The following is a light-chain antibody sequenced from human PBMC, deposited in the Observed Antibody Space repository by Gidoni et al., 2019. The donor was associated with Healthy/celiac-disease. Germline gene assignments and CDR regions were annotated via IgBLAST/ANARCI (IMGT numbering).Light chain of an antibody. V-gene: IGLV6-57*04. CDR1: SGSIASNY. Sequence: NFMLTQPHSVSESPGKTVTISCTRSSGSIASNYVQWYQQRPGSAPTTVIYEDNQRPSGVPDRFSGSIDSSSNSASLTISGLKTEDEADYYCQSYDSSNQGVVLGGGTKLTVL. CDR3: QSYDSSNQGVV. J-gene: IGLJ2*01. CDR2: EDN.